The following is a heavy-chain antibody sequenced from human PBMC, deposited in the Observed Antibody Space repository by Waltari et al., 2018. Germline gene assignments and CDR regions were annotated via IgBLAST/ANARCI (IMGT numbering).Heavy chain of an antibody. CDR3: ARAGGRIQLWSRDYYYGMDV. V-gene: IGHV4-34*01. CDR2: INHSGST. J-gene: IGHJ6*02. Sequence: QVQLQQWGAGLLKPSETLSLTCAVYGGSFSGYYWSWIRQPPGKGLEWIGEINHSGSTNYNPSLKSRVTIAVDTSKNQFSLKLSSVTAADTAVYYCARAGGRIQLWSRDYYYGMDVWGQGTTVTVSS. D-gene: IGHD5-18*01. CDR1: GGSFSGYY.